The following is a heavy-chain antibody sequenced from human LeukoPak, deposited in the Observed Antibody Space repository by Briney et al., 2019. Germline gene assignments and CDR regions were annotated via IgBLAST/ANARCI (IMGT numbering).Heavy chain of an antibody. V-gene: IGHV3-74*01. CDR2: FSSDGSST. D-gene: IGHD3-9*01. Sequence: SGGSLRLSCAASGLTFSSYWMHWVRQAPGKGLVWVSRFSSDGSSTNYADSVKGRFTISGDNAKNTLYLQMNSLRAEDTAVYYCARGATGYYFDYWGQGTLVTVSS. CDR3: ARGATGYYFDY. CDR1: GLTFSSYW. J-gene: IGHJ4*02.